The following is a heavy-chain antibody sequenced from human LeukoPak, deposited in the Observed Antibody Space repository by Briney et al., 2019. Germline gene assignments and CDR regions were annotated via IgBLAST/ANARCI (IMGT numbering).Heavy chain of an antibody. CDR3: ARVGGGQQLVASPLYYFDY. CDR2: IYYSGST. V-gene: IGHV4-59*11. CDR1: GGSISSHY. Sequence: SETLSLTCAVSGGSISSHYWSWVRQPPGKGLEWIGYIYYSGSTKYNPSLKSRVTISVDTPKNQFSLKLSSVTAADTAVYYCARVGGGQQLVASPLYYFDYWGQGTLVTVSS. J-gene: IGHJ4*02. D-gene: IGHD6-13*01.